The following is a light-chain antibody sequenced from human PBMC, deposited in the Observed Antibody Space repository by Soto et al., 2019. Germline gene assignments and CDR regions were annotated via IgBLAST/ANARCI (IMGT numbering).Light chain of an antibody. J-gene: IGLJ1*01. CDR3: QSYDSSLSSFYV. V-gene: IGLV1-40*01. Sequence: QSVLTQPPSVSVAPGQRVTISCTGSSSNIGAGYDVHWYQQLPGTSPKHLIYGNSNRPSGVPDRFSGSKSGTSSSLAITGLQAEYEADYYCQSYDSSLSSFYVFGTGTKLTVL. CDR1: SSNIGAGYD. CDR2: GNS.